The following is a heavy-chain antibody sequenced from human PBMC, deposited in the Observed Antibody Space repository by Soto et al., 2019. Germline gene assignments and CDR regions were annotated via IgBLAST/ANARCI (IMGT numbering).Heavy chain of an antibody. CDR3: STTKAGTNTFGI. Sequence: EVQLVESGGGLVTPGGSLRLSCEASGFTFTNAWMNWVRQAPGQGLEWVGRIRSNSDGGTTDYAAPVKGRFSISRDDSKNTLYLPMNSLKTEDTAVYYCSTTKAGTNTFGIWGQGTMVTVSS. V-gene: IGHV3-15*07. CDR1: GFTFTNAW. D-gene: IGHD1-7*01. J-gene: IGHJ3*02. CDR2: IRSNSDGGTT.